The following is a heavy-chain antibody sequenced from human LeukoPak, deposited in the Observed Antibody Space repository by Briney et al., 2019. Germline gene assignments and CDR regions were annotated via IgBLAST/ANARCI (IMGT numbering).Heavy chain of an antibody. CDR3: AKGAASRGYTYVAN. CDR2: IEASGGAT. D-gene: IGHD5-18*01. J-gene: IGHJ4*02. Sequence: GGSLRLSCAATGFIVSSYYMSWVRQAPGKGLEWVSSIEASGGATYYADSVKGRFTISRDNPNNTLYLQMNSLRAEDTAVYYCAKGAASRGYTYVANWGQGTLVTVSS. V-gene: IGHV3-23*01. CDR1: GFIVSSYY.